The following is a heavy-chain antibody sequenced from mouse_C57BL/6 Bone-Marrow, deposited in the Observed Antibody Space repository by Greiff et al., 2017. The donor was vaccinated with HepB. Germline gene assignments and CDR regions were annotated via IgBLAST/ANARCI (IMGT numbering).Heavy chain of an antibody. CDR2: IRLKSDNYAT. CDR3: NIITTVVATDYYAMDY. V-gene: IGHV6-3*01. J-gene: IGHJ4*01. CDR1: GFTFSNYW. Sequence: EVQRVESGGGLVQPGGSMKLSCVASGFTFSNYWMNWVRQSPEKGLEWVAQIRLKSDNYATHYAESVKGRFTISRDESKSSVYLQMNNLRAEDTGIYYCNIITTVVATDYYAMDYWGQGTSVTVSS. D-gene: IGHD1-1*01.